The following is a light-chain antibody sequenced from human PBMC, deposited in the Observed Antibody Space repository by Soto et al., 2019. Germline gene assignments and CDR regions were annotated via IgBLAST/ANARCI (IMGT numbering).Light chain of an antibody. Sequence: DIQMTQSPSSLSASVGDRVTITCRTSQTINNYLNWYQQKPGRAPKLLIYAAYNLQSGVPSRFSGSGSGTDFTLAISALQPDDFATYYCQQYETFSGTFGPGTKV. CDR1: QTINNY. CDR3: QQYETFSGT. J-gene: IGKJ1*01. V-gene: IGKV1-39*01. CDR2: AAY.